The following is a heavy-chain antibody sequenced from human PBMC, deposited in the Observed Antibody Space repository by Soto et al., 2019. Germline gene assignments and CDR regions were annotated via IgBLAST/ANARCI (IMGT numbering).Heavy chain of an antibody. CDR2: INHSGST. CDR3: AREVSEEMATITDNSFDY. Sequence: SETLSLTCAVYGGSFRGYYCSWSRQPPGKGLEWIGEINHSGSTNYNPSLKSRVTISVDTSKNQFSLKLSSVTAADTAVYYCAREVSEEMATITDNSFDYWGQGTLVTVSS. D-gene: IGHD5-12*01. J-gene: IGHJ4*02. CDR1: GGSFRGYY. V-gene: IGHV4-34*01.